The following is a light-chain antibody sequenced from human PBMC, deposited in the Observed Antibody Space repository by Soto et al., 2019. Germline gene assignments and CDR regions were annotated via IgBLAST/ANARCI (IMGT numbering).Light chain of an antibody. CDR2: AAS. Sequence: AIELTQSTSSLSASVGDKVTITFRASQGIRNDLGWYQQKPGKAPKLLIYAASSLQSGVPSRFSCSASGTDFTLTISCRQPEEIATYNCLRDYSDPWTFGQGTKVDIK. V-gene: IGKV1-6*01. CDR1: QGIRND. CDR3: LRDYSDPWT. J-gene: IGKJ1*01.